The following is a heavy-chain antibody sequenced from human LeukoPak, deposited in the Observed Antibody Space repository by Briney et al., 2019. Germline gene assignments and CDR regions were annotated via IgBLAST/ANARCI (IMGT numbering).Heavy chain of an antibody. J-gene: IGHJ4*02. CDR3: AREGGPYRPLDY. Sequence: SETLSLTCGVSYGSITDTNYWTWVRQPPGEGLEWIGEVHLSGRTNYNPSLESRVTMSVDMSENHISLKLTSVTAADTAVYYCAREGGPYRPLDYSGQGTLVTVSS. V-gene: IGHV4-4*02. CDR2: VHLSGRT. CDR1: YGSITDTNY.